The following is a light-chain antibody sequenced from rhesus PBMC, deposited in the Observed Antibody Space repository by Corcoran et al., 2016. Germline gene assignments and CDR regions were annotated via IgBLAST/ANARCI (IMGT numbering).Light chain of an antibody. CDR3: QQRSSYPLT. V-gene: IGKV1-38*01. CDR1: QGISSY. CDR2: DAF. J-gene: IGKJ4*01. Sequence: DIQLTQSPSSLSASVGDRVTNSCRASQGISSYVAWYQQKPGKSPKLLISDAFNLQSGVPSRFSGSGSGTDVTLTISSLQPEDFAVYYCQQRSSYPLTFGGGTKVEIK.